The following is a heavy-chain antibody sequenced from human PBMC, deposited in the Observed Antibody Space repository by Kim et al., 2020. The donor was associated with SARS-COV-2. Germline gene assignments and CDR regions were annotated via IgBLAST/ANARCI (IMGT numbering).Heavy chain of an antibody. CDR2: IIPILGIA. V-gene: IGHV1-69*04. CDR3: ARGPDYYYYGMDV. CDR1: GGTFSSYA. J-gene: IGHJ6*02. Sequence: SVKVSCKASGGTFSSYAISWVRQAPGQGLEWMGRIIPILGIANYAQKFQGRVTITADKSTSTAYMELSSLRSEDTAVYYCARGPDYYYYGMDVWGQGTTVTVSS.